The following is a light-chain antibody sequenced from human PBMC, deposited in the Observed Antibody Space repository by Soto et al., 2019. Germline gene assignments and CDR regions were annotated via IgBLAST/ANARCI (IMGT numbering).Light chain of an antibody. CDR1: SIDVGAYKY. V-gene: IGLV2-8*01. CDR3: TSYVGNDIWV. CDR2: EVT. J-gene: IGLJ3*02. Sequence: QSALTQPPSASGSPGQSVTISCTGTSIDVGAYKYVSWYQQYPGKAPKLMIYEVTKWPSGVPDRFSGSKSGNTASLTVSGLQAEDEADYYCTSYVGNDIWVFGGGTKLTVL.